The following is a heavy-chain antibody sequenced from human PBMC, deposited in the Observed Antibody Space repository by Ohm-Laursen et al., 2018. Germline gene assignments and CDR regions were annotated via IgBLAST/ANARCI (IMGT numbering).Heavy chain of an antibody. CDR1: GFTFSSYE. CDR2: IKQDGSQK. CDR3: ARDLRYCSNGVCHYYNYGMDV. D-gene: IGHD2-8*01. Sequence: GSLRLSCSAPGFTFSSYEMNWVRQAPGKGLEWVANIKQDGSQKYYVDSVKGRFTISRDNAKNSLYLQMNSLRAEDTAVYYCARDLRYCSNGVCHYYNYGMDVWGQGTTVTVSS. V-gene: IGHV3-7*01. J-gene: IGHJ6*02.